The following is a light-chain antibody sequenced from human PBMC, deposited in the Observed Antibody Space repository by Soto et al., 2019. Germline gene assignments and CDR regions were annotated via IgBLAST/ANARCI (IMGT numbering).Light chain of an antibody. Sequence: EIVLTQSPGTLSLSPGERAALSCRASHSVSSTYLAWYQQKPGQAPSLLIYGASSRTTGIPDRFSGSGSWSDSTLTSSRRQPEDVAVDYCQQYGCSSPYTFGQGTKLEIK. CDR3: QQYGCSSPYT. V-gene: IGKV3-20*01. CDR2: GAS. J-gene: IGKJ2*01. CDR1: HSVSSTY.